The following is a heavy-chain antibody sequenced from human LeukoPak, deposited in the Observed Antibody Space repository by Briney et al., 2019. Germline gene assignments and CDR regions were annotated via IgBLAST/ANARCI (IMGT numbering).Heavy chain of an antibody. CDR3: ARDQDDAFDI. J-gene: IGHJ3*02. V-gene: IGHV1-69*04. CDR1: GGTFSSYT. CDR2: IIPILGIA. Sequence: SVKVYCKASGGTFSSYTISWVRQAPGQGHEWMGRIIPILGIANYAQKFQRRVTITADKSTSTAYMELSSLRSEDTAVYYCARDQDDAFDIWGQGTMVTASS.